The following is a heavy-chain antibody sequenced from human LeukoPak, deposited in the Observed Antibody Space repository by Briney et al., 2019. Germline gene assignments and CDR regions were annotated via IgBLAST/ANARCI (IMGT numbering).Heavy chain of an antibody. D-gene: IGHD3-3*01. CDR2: IYPGASHT. CDR3: ARVGGSDYYYYGMVV. J-gene: IGHJ6*01. V-gene: IGHV5-51*01. Sequence: GESLNLSCKGFGYRFTSYWFGWARQLPAKGLEWRGFIYPGASHTRNSPSFQRQTTISADQSISPAYLQSSSLKASDNAMEYCARVGGSDYYYYGMVVWGQGATRTVSS. CDR1: GYRFTSYW.